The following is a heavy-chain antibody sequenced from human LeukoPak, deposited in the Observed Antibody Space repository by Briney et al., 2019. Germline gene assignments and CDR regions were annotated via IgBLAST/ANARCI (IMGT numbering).Heavy chain of an antibody. CDR2: ITPMFGTS. CDR1: GGTFSRHS. CDR3: ARDSSEFRSLLFH. J-gene: IGHJ1*01. V-gene: IGHV1-69*13. Sequence: SVEVSCKASGGTFSRHSISWVRQSPGQGLEWMGGITPMFGTSNYAQKFQGRVTITADESTSTAYMELSSLRSEDTAVYYCARDSSEFRSLLFHWGQGTLVTVSS. D-gene: IGHD1-14*01.